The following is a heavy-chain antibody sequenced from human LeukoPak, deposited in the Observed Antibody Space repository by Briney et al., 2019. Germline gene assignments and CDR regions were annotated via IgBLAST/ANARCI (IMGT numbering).Heavy chain of an antibody. CDR3: ANGQSGYRYGYKYYYYIDV. J-gene: IGHJ6*03. Sequence: SETLSLTCTVSGASISSNSWSWVRQPPGKGLEWIGYISDSGSAKYNPSLKSRVNISLDTSKNQFSLNLSSVTAADTAVYFCANGQSGYRYGYKYYYYIDVWGKGTTVIVSS. D-gene: IGHD5-18*01. CDR1: GASISSNS. V-gene: IGHV4-59*01. CDR2: ISDSGSA.